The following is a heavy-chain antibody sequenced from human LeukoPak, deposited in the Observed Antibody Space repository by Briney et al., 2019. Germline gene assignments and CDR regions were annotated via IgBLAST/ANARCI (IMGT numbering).Heavy chain of an antibody. Sequence: GGSLRLSCAASGFTFSNYGMHWVRQAPGKGLEWVAIIWYDGSNKYYADSVKGRFTISRDNSKNTLYLQMNSLRAEDTAVYYCARDGGYGGNPDDAFDMWGQGTMVTVSS. CDR3: ARDGGYGGNPDDAFDM. D-gene: IGHD4-23*01. CDR1: GFTFSNYG. J-gene: IGHJ3*02. V-gene: IGHV3-33*01. CDR2: IWYDGSNK.